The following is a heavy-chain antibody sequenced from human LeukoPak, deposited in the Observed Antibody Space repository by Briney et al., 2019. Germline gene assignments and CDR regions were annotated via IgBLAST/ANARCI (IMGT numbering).Heavy chain of an antibody. Sequence: ASVKVSCKASGYTFTSYDINWVRQATGQGLEWMGWMNPNSGNTGYAQKFQGRVTITRNTSISTAYMELSSLRSDDTAVYYCARGAAIVVVPAAKDNWFDPWGQGTLVTVSS. CDR2: MNPNSGNT. D-gene: IGHD2-2*01. CDR1: GYTFTSYD. V-gene: IGHV1-8*01. CDR3: ARGAAIVVVPAAKDNWFDP. J-gene: IGHJ5*02.